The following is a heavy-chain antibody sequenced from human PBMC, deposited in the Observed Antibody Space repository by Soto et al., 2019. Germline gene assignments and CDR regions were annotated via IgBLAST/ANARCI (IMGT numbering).Heavy chain of an antibody. CDR3: ARGFAQSITIFGVVIPAELGMDV. J-gene: IGHJ6*02. V-gene: IGHV4-34*01. CDR2: INHSGST. D-gene: IGHD3-3*01. Sequence: SETLSLTCAVYGGSFSGYYWSWIRQPPGKGLEWIGEINHSGSTNYNPSLKSRVTISVDTSRNQFSLKLSSVTAADTAVYYCARGFAQSITIFGVVIPAELGMDVWGQGTTVTVSS. CDR1: GGSFSGYY.